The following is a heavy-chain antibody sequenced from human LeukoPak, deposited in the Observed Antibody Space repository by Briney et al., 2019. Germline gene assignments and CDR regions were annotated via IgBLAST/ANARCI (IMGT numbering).Heavy chain of an antibody. V-gene: IGHV3-53*01. CDR1: GFTVSSSY. D-gene: IGHD1-26*01. J-gene: IGHJ4*02. CDR3: ARGDTKVGFDY. CDR2: IYSGGST. Sequence: PGGSLRLSCAASGFTVSSSYMSWVRQAPGKGLEWVSVIYSGGSTYYADSVKGRFTISRDNSKNTLYLQMNSLRAEDTAVYYCARGDTKVGFDYWGQGTLVTVSS.